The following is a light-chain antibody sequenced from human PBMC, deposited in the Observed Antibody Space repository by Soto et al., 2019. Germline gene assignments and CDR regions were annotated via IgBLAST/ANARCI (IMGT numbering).Light chain of an antibody. Sequence: EVVLTQSPGTLSLSPGERATLSCRASQSVSNNLAWYQHKPGQAPNVLIYGASSRATGIPDRFSGSGSGTDFTLTITRLEPEDFAVYYCQQYGSSVLTFGQGTKVDIK. V-gene: IGKV3-20*01. CDR1: QSVSNN. CDR2: GAS. CDR3: QQYGSSVLT. J-gene: IGKJ1*01.